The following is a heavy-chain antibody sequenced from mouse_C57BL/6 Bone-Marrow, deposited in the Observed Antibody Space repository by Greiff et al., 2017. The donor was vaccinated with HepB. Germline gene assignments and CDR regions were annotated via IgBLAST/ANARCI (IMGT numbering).Heavy chain of an antibody. V-gene: IGHV1-76*01. Sequence: QVQLKESGAELVRPGASVKLSCKASGYTFTDYYINWVKQRPGQGLEWIARIYPGSGNTYYNEKFKGKATLTAEKSSSTAYMQLSSLTSEDSAVYFCARRGAYYSNSYYFDYWGQGTTLTVSS. CDR2: IYPGSGNT. D-gene: IGHD2-5*01. CDR3: ARRGAYYSNSYYFDY. CDR1: GYTFTDYY. J-gene: IGHJ2*01.